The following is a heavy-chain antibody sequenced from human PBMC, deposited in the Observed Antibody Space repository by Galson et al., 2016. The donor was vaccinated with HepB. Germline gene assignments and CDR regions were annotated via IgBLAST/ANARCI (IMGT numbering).Heavy chain of an antibody. CDR1: RFTFPSYA. V-gene: IGHV3-23*01. CDR3: AASPRDTSWYRLGPRGFDI. CDR2: LSGSGGGT. D-gene: IGHD6-13*01. J-gene: IGHJ3*02. Sequence: SLRLSCADSRFTFPSYAMNWVRQAPGKGLEWVSSLSGSGGGTYYADSVKGRFTISRDKFKNPLYLQMNSLRAEDTAVYYFAASPRDTSWYRLGPRGFDIWGQGTMVTVSS.